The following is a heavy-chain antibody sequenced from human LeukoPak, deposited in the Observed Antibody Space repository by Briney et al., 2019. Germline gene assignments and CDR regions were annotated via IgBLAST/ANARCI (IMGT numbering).Heavy chain of an antibody. CDR1: GFTFTTYW. CDR3: ARGLLAAPGIDY. D-gene: IGHD6-13*01. V-gene: IGHV3-7*04. J-gene: IGHJ4*02. CDR2: IKEDGSEK. Sequence: PGGSLRLSCAASGFTFTTYWMSWVRQALGKGLEWVANIKEDGSEKNYVDSVKGRFTIFRDNVKNSLYLQMNSLRAEDTAVYYCARGLLAAPGIDYWGQGALVTVSS.